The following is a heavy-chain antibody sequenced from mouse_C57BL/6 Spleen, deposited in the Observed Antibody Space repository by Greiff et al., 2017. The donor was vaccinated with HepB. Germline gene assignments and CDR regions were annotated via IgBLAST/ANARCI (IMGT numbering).Heavy chain of an antibody. D-gene: IGHD1-1*01. CDR1: GYSFTGYY. J-gene: IGHJ3*01. CDR2: INPSTGGT. V-gene: IGHV1-43*01. Sequence: EVKLMESGPELVKPGASVKISCKASGYSFTGYYMHWVKQSSEKSLEWIGEINPSTGGTSYNQKFKGKATLTVDKSSSTAYMQLKSLTSEDSAVYYCATGGSSPAWFAYWGQGTLVTVSA. CDR3: ATGGSSPAWFAY.